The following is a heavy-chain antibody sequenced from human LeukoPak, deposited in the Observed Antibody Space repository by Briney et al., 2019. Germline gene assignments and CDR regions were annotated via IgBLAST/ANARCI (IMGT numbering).Heavy chain of an antibody. Sequence: SQTLSLTCAVFGGSISSGGYSWSWIRQPPGKGLEWIGYIYHSGSTYYNPSLKSRVTISVDRSKNQFSLKLSSVTAADTAVYYCARRLREFAFDIWGQGTMVTVSS. CDR1: GGSISSGGYS. V-gene: IGHV4-30-2*01. D-gene: IGHD4-17*01. CDR2: IYHSGST. CDR3: ARRLREFAFDI. J-gene: IGHJ3*02.